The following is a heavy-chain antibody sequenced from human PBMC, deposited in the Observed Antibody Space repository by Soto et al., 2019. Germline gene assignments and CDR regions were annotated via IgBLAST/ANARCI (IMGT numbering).Heavy chain of an antibody. J-gene: IGHJ6*02. Sequence: SETLSLTCSVSGGSISSSSYSWGWIRQPPGKGLEWIGTIYYSGSTHYNPSLEGRVAISADTPNNQLSLRLSSVTAADTAVYYCARGWWEREGYLMDVWGQGTTVTVSS. CDR2: IYYSGST. D-gene: IGHD1-26*01. CDR1: GGSISSSSYS. V-gene: IGHV4-39*01. CDR3: ARGWWEREGYLMDV.